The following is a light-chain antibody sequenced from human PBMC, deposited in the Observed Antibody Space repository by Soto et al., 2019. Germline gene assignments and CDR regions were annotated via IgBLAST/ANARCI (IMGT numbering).Light chain of an antibody. V-gene: IGLV2-23*01. CDR3: CSYAGSSTFV. CDR1: SSDVGSYNV. J-gene: IGLJ3*02. CDR2: EGS. Sequence: QSVLTQPASVSGSPGQSITISCTGTSSDVGSYNVVSWYQQHPGKGPKLMIYEGSKRPSGVSNRFSGSESGNTASLTISGLQAEDEADYYCCSYAGSSTFVFGGGTKLTVL.